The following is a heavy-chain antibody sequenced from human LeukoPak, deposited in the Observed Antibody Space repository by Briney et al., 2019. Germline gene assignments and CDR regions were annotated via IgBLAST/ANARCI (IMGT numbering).Heavy chain of an antibody. CDR2: INHSGST. D-gene: IGHD3-10*01. Sequence: SETLSLTCAVYGGSFSGYYWSWIRQPPGKGLEWIGEINHSGSTNYNPSLKSRVTISVDTSKNQFSLKLSSVTAADTAVYYCARVRVPFDYWGQGTLVTVSS. CDR3: ARVRVPFDY. V-gene: IGHV4-34*01. CDR1: GGSFSGYY. J-gene: IGHJ4*02.